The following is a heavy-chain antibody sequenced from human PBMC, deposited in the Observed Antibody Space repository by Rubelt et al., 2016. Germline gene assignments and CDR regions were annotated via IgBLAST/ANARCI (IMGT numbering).Heavy chain of an antibody. D-gene: IGHD6-19*01. CDR3: TIHSGWYAITRKPIDY. V-gene: IGHV4-34*01. Sequence: QVQLQQWGAGLLKPSETLSLTCAVYGGSFSGYYWSWIRQPPGKGLEWIGEINHSGSTNYNPSLKSRVPISVDTSKTQFSRKLSSVTAADTAVYYCTIHSGWYAITRKPIDYWGQGTLVTVSS. CDR2: INHSGST. J-gene: IGHJ4*02. CDR1: GGSFSGYY.